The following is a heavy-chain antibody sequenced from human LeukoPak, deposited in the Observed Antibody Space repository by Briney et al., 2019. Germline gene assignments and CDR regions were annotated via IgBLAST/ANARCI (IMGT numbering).Heavy chain of an antibody. CDR2: ISSSSDHI. D-gene: IGHD2-2*01. V-gene: IGHV3-21*01. CDR1: GSTFSSYS. Sequence: GGSLRLSCAASGSTFSSYSMNWVRQAPGKGLEWVSSISSSSDHIAYADSVKGRFTISRDNARNALYLQVNSLRAEDTAVYYCARGVVPAAFDYWGQGTLVTVSS. J-gene: IGHJ4*02. CDR3: ARGVVPAAFDY.